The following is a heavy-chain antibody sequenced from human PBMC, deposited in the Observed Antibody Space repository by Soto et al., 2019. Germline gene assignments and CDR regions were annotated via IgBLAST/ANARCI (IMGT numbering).Heavy chain of an antibody. CDR1: GDSISSHY. V-gene: IGHV4-59*11. D-gene: IGHD6-19*01. CDR3: ARDVAVPADFDY. J-gene: IGHJ4*02. CDR2: IYYSGST. Sequence: PSETLSLTCTVSGDSISSHYWSWIRQPPGKELEWIGYIYYSGSTSYNPSLRSRVTITRDTSASTAYMELSSLRSEDTAVYYCARDVAVPADFDYWGQGTLVTVSS.